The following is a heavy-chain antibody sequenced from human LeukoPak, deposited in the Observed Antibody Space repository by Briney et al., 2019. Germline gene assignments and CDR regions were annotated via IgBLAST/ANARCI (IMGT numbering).Heavy chain of an antibody. CDR3: ARSLRDAFDI. V-gene: IGHV3-23*01. Sequence: GGSLRLSCAASGFTFSTYAMSWVRQAPGKGLEWVSTISGSGVSTYYADPVKGRFTISRDNAKNSLYLQMNSLRAEDTAVYYCARSLRDAFDIWGQGTMVTVSS. CDR2: ISGSGVST. CDR1: GFTFSTYA. J-gene: IGHJ3*02.